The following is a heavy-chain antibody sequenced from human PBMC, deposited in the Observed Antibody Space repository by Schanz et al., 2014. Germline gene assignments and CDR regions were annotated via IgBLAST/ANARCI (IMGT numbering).Heavy chain of an antibody. V-gene: IGHV3-20*04. CDR3: ARPSDSSWYMDV. J-gene: IGHJ6*03. D-gene: IGHD2-21*02. CDR2: INWNGGST. CDR1: RIIFGTYS. Sequence: EVQLVESGGGLVKPGGSLRLSCTASRIIFGTYSMNWIRQTPKGLEWVSGINWNGGSTGYADSVKGRFTISRDNGKKSLYLQMNSLRAEDTAVYYCARPSDSSWYMDVWGKGTTVTVSS.